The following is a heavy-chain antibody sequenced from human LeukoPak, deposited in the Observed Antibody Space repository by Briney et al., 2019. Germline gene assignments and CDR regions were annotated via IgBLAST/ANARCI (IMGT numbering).Heavy chain of an antibody. CDR1: GFTFSGSA. CDR3: TGNSLGGGENDY. Sequence: GGSLRLSCAASGFTFSGSAIHSVRQASGKGLEWAVRITSRANNYTTAYAASVNGRFTISRDDSKNTAYLQMNSLKAEDTAVYYCTGNSLGGGENDYWGQGTLVAVS. V-gene: IGHV3-73*01. J-gene: IGHJ4*02. CDR2: ITSRANNYTT. D-gene: IGHD1/OR15-1a*01.